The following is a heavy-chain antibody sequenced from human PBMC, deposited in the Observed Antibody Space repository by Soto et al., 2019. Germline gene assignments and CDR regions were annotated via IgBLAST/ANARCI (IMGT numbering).Heavy chain of an antibody. CDR1: GGSISSYY. CDR3: ARDLWGYCGADCYPLDI. J-gene: IGHJ6*02. V-gene: IGHV4-59*01. Sequence: SETLSLTCTVSGGSISSYYWSWIRQPPGKGLEWIGYMYNTGSTIYNPSLKRRVTISVDTSKNQFSLKLNSVTAADTAVYYCARDLWGYCGADCYPLDIWGQGTMVTVS. D-gene: IGHD2-21*02. CDR2: MYNTGST.